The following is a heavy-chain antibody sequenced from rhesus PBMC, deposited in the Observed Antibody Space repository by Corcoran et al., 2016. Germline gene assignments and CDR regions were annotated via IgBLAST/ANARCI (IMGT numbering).Heavy chain of an antibody. Sequence: ELQLVVSGGGLAPPGGSLSLSRAASGFPFSRYVMRCVRQAPGKGREWVTYIGYTGKTEDNADSVKGRFTMSRENAKNSLSLQMSSLRAEGTAVYYCTREKTPRGRRRGDLDNWGQGVLVTVSS. CDR2: IGYTGKTE. CDR3: TREKTPRGRRRGDLDN. CDR1: GFPFSRYV. J-gene: IGHJ4*01. V-gene: IGHV3-136*01. D-gene: IGHD3-34*01.